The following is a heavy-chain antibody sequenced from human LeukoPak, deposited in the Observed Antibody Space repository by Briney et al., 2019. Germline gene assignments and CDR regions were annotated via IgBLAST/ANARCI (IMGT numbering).Heavy chain of an antibody. D-gene: IGHD3-10*01. J-gene: IGHJ1*01. CDR2: ISSSGNTI. CDR1: GFTFSSYE. CDR3: ARDASMVF. Sequence: GGSLRLSCAASGFTFSSYEMNWVRQAPGKGLEWVSYISSSGNTIFYTDSVKGRFTISRDNAKNSLSLQMNSLRAEDTAVYYCARDASMVFWGQGTLVTVSS. V-gene: IGHV3-48*03.